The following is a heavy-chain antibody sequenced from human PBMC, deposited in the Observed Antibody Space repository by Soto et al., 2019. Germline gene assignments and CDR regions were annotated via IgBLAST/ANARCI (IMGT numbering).Heavy chain of an antibody. CDR3: ARGLAAQSFYFDC. CDR1: GGSFSTNH. CDR2: ISPDGAT. J-gene: IGHJ4*02. D-gene: IGHD3-16*02. Sequence: QVQLHQWGAGLVRPSETLALTCAVNGGSFSTNHWNWIRQSPGKGLEWIGEISPDGATNFNPTLKSRLSMSVETSKRQFSLHLTSVTAADTAVYFCARGLAAQSFYFDCWGQGTLVTVSS. V-gene: IGHV4-34*01.